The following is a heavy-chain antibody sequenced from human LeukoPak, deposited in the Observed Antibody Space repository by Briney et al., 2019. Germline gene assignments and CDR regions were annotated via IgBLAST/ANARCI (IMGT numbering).Heavy chain of an antibody. CDR2: LKEDGSVK. Sequence: TGGSLSLSCEASGFIFDNYWMTWVRQAPGRGLERVANLKEDGSVKQHADSVRGRFTVSRDNTESLVFLHMSSLKAEDSAVYYCARDERAGHYIYWGQGILVTVSS. D-gene: IGHD4-11*01. V-gene: IGHV3-7*01. J-gene: IGHJ4*02. CDR3: ARDERAGHYIY. CDR1: GFIFDNYW.